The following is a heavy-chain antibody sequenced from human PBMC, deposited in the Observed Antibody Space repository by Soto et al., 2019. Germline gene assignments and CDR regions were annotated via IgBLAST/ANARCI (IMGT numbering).Heavy chain of an antibody. CDR2: ISYDGNSE. J-gene: IGHJ3*01. Sequence: QMQLVESGGGVVQPGRSLRLSCAASGFTFGAYTMHWVRQAPGKGLEWVAVISYDGNSERYTDPEKGRFTVSRDNSKSTMYLQMNSLRAEDTAVYYCARDGYSGRSDGFDVWGQGTMVTVSS. D-gene: IGHD1-26*01. CDR1: GFTFGAYT. V-gene: IGHV3-30*14. CDR3: ARDGYSGRSDGFDV.